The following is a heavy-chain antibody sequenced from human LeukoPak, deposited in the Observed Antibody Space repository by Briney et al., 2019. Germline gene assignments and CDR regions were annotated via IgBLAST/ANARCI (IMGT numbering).Heavy chain of an antibody. CDR3: ARHLAGYKWPYYFDY. V-gene: IGHV4-39*01. CDR2: IYYSGST. J-gene: IGHJ4*02. D-gene: IGHD5-24*01. Sequence: SETLSLTCTVSGCSIISSSYYWRWIRQPLGKGLEWIGSIYYSGSTSYNPSLKSRVTISVDTSKNQFSLKLSSVTAEDTALYTSARHLAGYKWPYYFDYWGQGTLVTVSS. CDR1: GCSIISSSYY.